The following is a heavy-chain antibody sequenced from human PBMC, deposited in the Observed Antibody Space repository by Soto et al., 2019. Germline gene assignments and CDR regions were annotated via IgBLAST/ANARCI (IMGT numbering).Heavy chain of an antibody. J-gene: IGHJ4*02. Sequence: GGSLRLSCAASGFTFSSYAMSWVRQAPGKGLEWVSAISGSGGSTYYADSVKGRFTISRDNSKNTLYLQMNSLRAEDTAIYYCAKAGPSSGYYYASDYWGQGTLVTVSS. CDR3: AKAGPSSGYYYASDY. CDR1: GFTFSSYA. D-gene: IGHD3-22*01. CDR2: ISGSGGST. V-gene: IGHV3-23*01.